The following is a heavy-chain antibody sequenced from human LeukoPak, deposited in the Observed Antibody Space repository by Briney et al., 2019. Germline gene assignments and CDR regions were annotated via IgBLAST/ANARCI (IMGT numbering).Heavy chain of an antibody. D-gene: IGHD3-3*01. V-gene: IGHV4-30-4*01. Sequence: SETLSLTCTVSGGSISSGDYYWSWLRQPPGTGLEWIGYIYYSGSTYYNPSLKSRVTISVDTSKNQFSLKLSSVTAADTAVYYCARDRVQEGGYYYYGMDVWGQGTTVTVSS. CDR3: ARDRVQEGGYYYYGMDV. J-gene: IGHJ6*02. CDR2: IYYSGST. CDR1: GGSISSGDYY.